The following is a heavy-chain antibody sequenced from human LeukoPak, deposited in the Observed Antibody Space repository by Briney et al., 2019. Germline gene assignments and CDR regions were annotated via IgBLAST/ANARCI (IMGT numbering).Heavy chain of an antibody. CDR2: INSYTEDT. CDR3: ARLGQHLILWFDP. CDR1: GYILTDYG. V-gene: IGHV1-18*01. D-gene: IGHD6-13*01. J-gene: IGHJ5*02. Sequence: ASVKVSCKASGYILTDYGITWVRQAPGQGLEWMGWINSYTEDTDYAQKFQGRVTMTIDTSTSTAYMELSSLTSADTAVYYCARLGQHLILWFDPWGQGALVTVSS.